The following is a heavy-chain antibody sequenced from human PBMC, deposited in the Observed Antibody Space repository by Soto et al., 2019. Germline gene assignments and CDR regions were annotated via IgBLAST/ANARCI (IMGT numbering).Heavy chain of an antibody. J-gene: IGHJ6*02. CDR1: GFTFSSYA. CDR2: ISGSGGST. Sequence: GGSLRLSCAASGFTFSSYAMSWVRQAPGKGLEWVSAISGSGGSTYYADSVKGRFTISRDNSKNTLYLQMNSLRAEDTAVYYCAKQDCSGGSCYWSFYYYYGMDVWGQGTKVTVSS. D-gene: IGHD2-15*01. CDR3: AKQDCSGGSCYWSFYYYYGMDV. V-gene: IGHV3-23*01.